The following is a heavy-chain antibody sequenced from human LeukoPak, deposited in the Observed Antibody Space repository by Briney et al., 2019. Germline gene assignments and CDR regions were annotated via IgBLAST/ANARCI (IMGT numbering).Heavy chain of an antibody. V-gene: IGHV3-74*01. CDR2: INSDGSST. CDR1: GFTFSTYW. Sequence: GGSLRLSCAASGFTFSTYWMHWVRQAPGTGLVWVSLINSDGSSTNYADSVKGRFTISRDNSKNTLYLQMNSLRAEDTAVFYCAKASGWPYYFDYWGQGTLVTVSS. CDR3: AKASGWPYYFDY. D-gene: IGHD6-19*01. J-gene: IGHJ4*02.